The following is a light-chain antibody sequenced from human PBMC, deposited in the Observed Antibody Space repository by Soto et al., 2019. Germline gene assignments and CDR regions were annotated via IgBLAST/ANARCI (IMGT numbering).Light chain of an antibody. J-gene: IGKJ1*01. V-gene: IGKV1-33*01. Sequence: DIQMTQSPSSLSASVGDRVTITCQASQDIKNYLNWYQQKSGKAPKLLIYDASDLETGVPSRFSGSGSGTEFTLIISSLQSEDSAVYYCQQYNSWLWTFGQGTKVEIK. CDR3: QQYNSWLWT. CDR2: DAS. CDR1: QDIKNY.